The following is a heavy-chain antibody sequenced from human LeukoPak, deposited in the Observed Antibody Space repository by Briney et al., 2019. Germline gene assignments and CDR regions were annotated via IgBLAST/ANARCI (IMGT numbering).Heavy chain of an antibody. V-gene: IGHV4-39*07. CDR1: GGSISSSSYY. CDR3: ARDRGYSGYELEYYFDY. D-gene: IGHD5-12*01. Sequence: SETLSLTCTVSGGSISSSSYYWGWIRQPPGKGLEWIGRIYTSGSTNYNPSLKSRVTISVDTSKNQFSLKLSSVTAADTAVYYCARDRGYSGYELEYYFDYWGQGTLVTVSS. J-gene: IGHJ4*02. CDR2: IYTSGST.